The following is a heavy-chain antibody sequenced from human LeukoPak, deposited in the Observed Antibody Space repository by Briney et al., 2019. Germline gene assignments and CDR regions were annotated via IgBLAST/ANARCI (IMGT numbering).Heavy chain of an antibody. Sequence: GGSLRLSCAASGFTFSSYSMNWVRQAPGKGLEWVSSISSSSSHIYYADSVKGRFTISRDNAKNSLYLLMNSLRGEDTAVYYCARGPDWLDSWGQGTLVTVSS. CDR2: ISSSSSHI. CDR3: ARGPDWLDS. J-gene: IGHJ5*01. CDR1: GFTFSSYS. V-gene: IGHV3-21*01.